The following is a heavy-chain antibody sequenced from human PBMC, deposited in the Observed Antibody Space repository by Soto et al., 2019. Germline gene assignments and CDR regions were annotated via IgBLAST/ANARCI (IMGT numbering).Heavy chain of an antibody. CDR2: INPSGGST. J-gene: IGHJ6*03. Sequence: ASVKVSCKASGSTFTSYYMHWVRQAPGQGLEWMGIINPSGGSTSYAQKFQGRVAMTRDTSTSTVYMELSSLRAEDTAVYYCARDCRPEYQLLSPNYYYYMDVWGKGTTVTVSS. CDR3: ARDCRPEYQLLSPNYYYYMDV. V-gene: IGHV1-46*01. CDR1: GSTFTSYY. D-gene: IGHD2-2*01.